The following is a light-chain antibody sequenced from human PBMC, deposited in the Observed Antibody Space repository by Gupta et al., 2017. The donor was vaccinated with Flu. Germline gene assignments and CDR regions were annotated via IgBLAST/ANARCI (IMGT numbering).Light chain of an antibody. CDR2: GAS. CDR3: QQYGSSHF. J-gene: IGKJ5*01. V-gene: IGKV3-20*01. Sequence: AGYHQKPRQAPRVLLNGASSRATGIPARFSGSGSGTDFTLTTSRLEPEDFSLYYCQQYGSSHFFGQVTAVEMK.